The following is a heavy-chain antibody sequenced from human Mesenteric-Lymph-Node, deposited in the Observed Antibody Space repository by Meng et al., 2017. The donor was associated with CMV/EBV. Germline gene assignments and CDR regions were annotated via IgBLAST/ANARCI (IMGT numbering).Heavy chain of an antibody. Sequence: HITLKESGPTLVKPTQTLTLTCNFSGFSLSTSGVGVGWIRQPPGKALEWLALIYWDDDKRYSPSLKSRLTITKDTSKNQVVLTMTNMDPVDTATYYCAHSSGIAAAGPFYFDYWGQGTLVTVSS. CDR3: AHSSGIAAAGPFYFDY. V-gene: IGHV2-5*02. D-gene: IGHD6-13*01. CDR1: GFSLSTSGVG. J-gene: IGHJ4*02. CDR2: IYWDDDK.